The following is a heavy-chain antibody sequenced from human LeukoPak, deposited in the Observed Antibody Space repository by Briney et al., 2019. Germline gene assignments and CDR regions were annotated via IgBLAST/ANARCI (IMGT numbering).Heavy chain of an antibody. CDR3: ARVYCSGGSCYPPFSYYGMDV. CDR2: INTNTGNP. J-gene: IGHJ6*02. D-gene: IGHD2-15*01. V-gene: IGHV7-4-1*02. Sequence: ASVKVSCTASGYTFTSYAMNWVRQAPRQGLEWMGWINTNTGNPTYAQGFTGRFVLSLDTSVSTAYLQISSLKAEDTAVYYCARVYCSGGSCYPPFSYYGMDVWGQGTTVTVSS. CDR1: GYTFTSYA.